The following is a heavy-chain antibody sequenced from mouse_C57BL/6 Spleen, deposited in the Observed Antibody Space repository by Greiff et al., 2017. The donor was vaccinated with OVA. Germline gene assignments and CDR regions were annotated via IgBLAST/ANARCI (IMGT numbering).Heavy chain of an antibody. CDR3: ARCDYDVRDYYAMDY. V-gene: IGHV1-76*01. J-gene: IGHJ4*01. CDR1: GYTFTDYY. D-gene: IGHD2-4*01. CDR2: IYPGSGNT. Sequence: QVHVKQSGAELVRPGASVKLSCKASGYTFTDYYINWVKQRPGQGLEWIARIYPGSGNTYYNEKFKGKATLTAEKSSSTAYMQLSSLTSEDSAVYFCARCDYDVRDYYAMDYWGQGTSVTVSS.